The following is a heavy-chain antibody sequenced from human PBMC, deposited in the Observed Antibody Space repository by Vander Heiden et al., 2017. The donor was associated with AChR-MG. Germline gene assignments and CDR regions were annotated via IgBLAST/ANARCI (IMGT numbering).Heavy chain of an antibody. CDR1: GFPFSSYW. D-gene: IGHD6-6*01. CDR3: ARARAYSSSPDFDY. V-gene: IGHV3-74*01. Sequence: EVQLVESGGGLVQPGGSLRLSCAASGFPFSSYWMHWLRQAPGKGLVWVSRINSDGSSTSYADSVKGRFTISRDNAKNTQYLQMNSLRAEDTAVYYCARARAYSSSPDFDYWGQGTLVTVSS. CDR2: INSDGSST. J-gene: IGHJ4*02.